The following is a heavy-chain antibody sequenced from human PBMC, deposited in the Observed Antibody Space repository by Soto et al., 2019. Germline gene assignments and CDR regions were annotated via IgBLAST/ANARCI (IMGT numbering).Heavy chain of an antibody. CDR2: IYPGDSDT. J-gene: IGHJ2*01. D-gene: IGHD2-2*01. CDR1: GYSFTSYW. Sequence: EVQLVPSGAEVKKPGESLKISCKGSGYSFTSYWIGWVRQMPGKGLEWMGIIYPGDSDTRYSPSFQGQVTISADKSISTAYLQWSSLKASDTAMYYCASRLVPAAILSTWGRGGWYFDLWGRGTLVTVSS. V-gene: IGHV5-51*01. CDR3: ASRLVPAAILSTWGRGGWYFDL.